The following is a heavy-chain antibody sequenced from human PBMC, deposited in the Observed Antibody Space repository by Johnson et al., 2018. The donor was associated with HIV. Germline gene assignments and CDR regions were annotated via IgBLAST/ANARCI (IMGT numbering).Heavy chain of an antibody. V-gene: IGHV3-30*02. CDR1: GFTFTNYG. Sequence: QVQLVESGGGLVQPGGSRRLSCAASGFTFTNYGMSWVRQAPGKGLEWVAFIAHDGSIKHYADSVKGRFTMSRDNSKNSLYVQMNSLRPEDTAVYYCAKDNPRLGGAFDIWGQGTMVTVSS. CDR3: AKDNPRLGGAFDI. CDR2: IAHDGSIK. D-gene: IGHD3-16*01. J-gene: IGHJ3*02.